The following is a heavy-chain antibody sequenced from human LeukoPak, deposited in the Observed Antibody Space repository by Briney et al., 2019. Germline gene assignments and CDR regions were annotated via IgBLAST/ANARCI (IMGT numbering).Heavy chain of an antibody. J-gene: IGHJ4*02. V-gene: IGHV4-4*07. Sequence: SETLSLTCTVSGGSISSYYWSWIRQPAGKGLEWIGRIYTSGSTNYNPSLKSRVTMSVDTSKNQFSLKLSSVTAADTAVYYCARVMGSGYYPQTDYFDYWGQGTLVTVSS. CDR2: IYTSGST. CDR1: GGSISSYY. CDR3: ARVMGSGYYPQTDYFDY. D-gene: IGHD3-22*01.